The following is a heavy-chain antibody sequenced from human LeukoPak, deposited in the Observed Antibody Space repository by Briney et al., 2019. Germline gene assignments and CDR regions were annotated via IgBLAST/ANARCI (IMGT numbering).Heavy chain of an antibody. CDR1: GYTFTSYG. D-gene: IGHD3-22*01. CDR2: ISAYNGNT. Sequence: GASVKVSCKASGYTFTSYGISWVRQAPGQGLEWMGWISAYNGNTNYAQKLQGRVTMTTDTSTSRAYMELRSLRSDDTAVYYCAIQGFYDSSGRDAFDIWGQGTMVTVSS. J-gene: IGHJ3*02. CDR3: AIQGFYDSSGRDAFDI. V-gene: IGHV1-18*01.